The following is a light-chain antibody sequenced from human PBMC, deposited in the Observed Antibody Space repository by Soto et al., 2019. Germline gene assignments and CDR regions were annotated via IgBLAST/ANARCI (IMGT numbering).Light chain of an antibody. CDR2: GAS. V-gene: IGKV3-20*01. CDR3: QQYGSSGT. J-gene: IGKJ1*01. Sequence: EIVLTQAPGTLSLSPGAGATLSCRASQSVSNNYLAWYQQKPGQAPRLLIYGASNRATGIPDRFSGSGSGTDFTLTISRLEPEDFAVYYCQQYGSSGTFGQGTKVDIK. CDR1: QSVSNNY.